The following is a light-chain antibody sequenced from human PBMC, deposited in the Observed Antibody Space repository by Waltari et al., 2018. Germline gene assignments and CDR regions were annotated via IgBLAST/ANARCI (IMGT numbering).Light chain of an antibody. J-gene: IGKJ1*01. CDR2: VAS. CDR3: QQYDNLPVT. V-gene: IGKV1-33*01. Sequence: DIQMTQSPSSLSASVRDRVTITCQASQDISKYLSWYQQKPGKAPKLLIYVASNLETGVPSRFSGSGSRTDFTFTISSLQPEDVATYYCQQYDNLPVTFGQGTKVEIK. CDR1: QDISKY.